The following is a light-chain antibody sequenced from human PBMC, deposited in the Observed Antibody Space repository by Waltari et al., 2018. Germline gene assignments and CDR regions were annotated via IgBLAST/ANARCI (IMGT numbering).Light chain of an antibody. J-gene: IGKJ4*01. V-gene: IGKV1-5*03. CDR3: QQYNSYSLLT. CDR1: QSISNW. Sequence: DIQITQSPSNLSASVGDSVTITCRASQSISNWLAWYQQKPGKAPKLLIYKASTLESGVPSRFSGSGSGTEFTLTISSLQPDDFATYYCQQYNSYSLLTFGGGTKVEIK. CDR2: KAS.